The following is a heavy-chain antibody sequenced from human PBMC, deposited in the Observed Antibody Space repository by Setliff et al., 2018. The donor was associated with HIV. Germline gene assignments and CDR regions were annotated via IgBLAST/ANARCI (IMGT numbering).Heavy chain of an antibody. V-gene: IGHV4-59*01. D-gene: IGHD1-26*01. CDR2: IYYSGST. J-gene: IGHJ3*02. Sequence: KTSETLSLTCTVSGGSINSYYWGWIRQPPGKGLEWIGYIYYSGSTNYNASLKSRVTISVDTSKNQFSLQLSSVTAADTAVYYCARVQWDLLYVPDAFDIWGQGIMVTVSS. CDR3: ARVQWDLLYVPDAFDI. CDR1: GGSINSYY.